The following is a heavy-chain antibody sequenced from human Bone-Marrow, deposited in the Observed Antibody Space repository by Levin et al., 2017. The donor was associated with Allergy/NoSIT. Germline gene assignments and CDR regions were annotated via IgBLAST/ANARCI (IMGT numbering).Heavy chain of an antibody. CDR1: GYTFSTFG. CDR2: IRPYNGGT. Sequence: SVKVSCKASGYTFSTFGISWMRQAPGQGLEWMGWIRPYNGGTNYAQKFQGRVTVTTDTSTDTAFMELRSLRSDDTAVYYCARVDSSSVWWDYWGQGTLVTVSS. D-gene: IGHD6-6*01. CDR3: ARVDSSSVWWDY. J-gene: IGHJ4*02. V-gene: IGHV1-18*01.